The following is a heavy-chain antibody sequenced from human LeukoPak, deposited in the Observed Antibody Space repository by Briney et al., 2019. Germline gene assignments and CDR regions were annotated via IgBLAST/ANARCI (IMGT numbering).Heavy chain of an antibody. Sequence: PGGSRRLSCAASGFTVSSNYMSWVRQAPGKGLEWVSVIYSGGSTYYADSVKGRFTISRDNSKNTLYLQMNSLRAEDTAVYYCARDRMIQARYYYYGMDVWGQGTTVTVSS. J-gene: IGHJ6*02. CDR1: GFTVSSNY. V-gene: IGHV3-53*01. D-gene: IGHD3-22*01. CDR3: ARDRMIQARYYYYGMDV. CDR2: IYSGGST.